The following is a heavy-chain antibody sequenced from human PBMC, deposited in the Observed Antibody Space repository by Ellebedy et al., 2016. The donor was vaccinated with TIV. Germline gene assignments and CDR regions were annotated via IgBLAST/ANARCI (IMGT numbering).Heavy chain of an antibody. Sequence: GESLKISCVASGFRLSDYGMHWVRQAPGKGLEWVAVISNDGRSKKHADSVKGRFTISRDNSKSTRYLQMDSRRADDTAVYYCAPGGTTTVKKGFGYWGQGTLVTVSS. V-gene: IGHV3-30*03. CDR2: ISNDGRSK. J-gene: IGHJ4*02. CDR3: APGGTTTVKKGFGY. D-gene: IGHD4-17*01. CDR1: GFRLSDYG.